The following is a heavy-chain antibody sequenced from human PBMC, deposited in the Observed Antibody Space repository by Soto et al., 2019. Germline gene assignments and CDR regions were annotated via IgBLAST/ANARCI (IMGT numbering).Heavy chain of an antibody. Sequence: SETLSLTCTVSGGSVSSGSYYWSWIRQPPGKGLEWIGYIYYSGSTNYNPSLKSRVTISVDKSKNQFSLKLSSVTAADTAVYYCARAPLYDYVWGSYRTHYYYGMDVWGQGTTVPVSS. CDR3: ARAPLYDYVWGSYRTHYYYGMDV. V-gene: IGHV4-61*01. CDR1: GGSVSSGSYY. D-gene: IGHD3-16*02. J-gene: IGHJ6*02. CDR2: IYYSGST.